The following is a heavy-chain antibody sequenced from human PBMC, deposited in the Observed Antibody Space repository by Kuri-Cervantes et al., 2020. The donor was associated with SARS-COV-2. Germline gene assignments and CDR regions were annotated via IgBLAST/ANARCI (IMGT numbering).Heavy chain of an antibody. D-gene: IGHD4-11*01. CDR1: DFSISSDYY. CDR3: ARASRLHIYVFDN. V-gene: IGHV4-38-2*01. CDR2: IYHDGST. J-gene: IGHJ4*02. Sequence: SETLSLTCAVSDFSISSDYYWAWIRQPPRKGLEWIGNIYHDGSTFYNSSLQSRVTISLGTSTNQFSLKLSSLTAADTAVYYCARASRLHIYVFDNWGQGTLVTVSS.